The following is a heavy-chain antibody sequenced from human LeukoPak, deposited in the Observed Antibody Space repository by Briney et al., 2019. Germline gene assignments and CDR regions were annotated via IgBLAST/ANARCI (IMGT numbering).Heavy chain of an antibody. V-gene: IGHV3-66*01. Sequence: QPGGSLRLSCTASGFTFRGYSMTWVRQAPGKGLEWVSSLNSGGNTYYADSVKDRFTISRDNSQNTVYLQMSSLRAEDTAVYYCARLRYSSGPLGFWGQGTLVTVSS. CDR2: LNSGGNT. J-gene: IGHJ4*02. CDR1: GFTFRGYS. CDR3: ARLRYSSGPLGF. D-gene: IGHD6-19*01.